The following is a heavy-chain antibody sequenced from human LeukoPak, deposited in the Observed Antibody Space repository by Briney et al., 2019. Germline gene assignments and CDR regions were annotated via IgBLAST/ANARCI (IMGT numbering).Heavy chain of an antibody. V-gene: IGHV3-21*01. CDR3: ARAYGDYGGYAFDI. CDR2: ISSSSGYI. Sequence: PGGSLRLSCAASGFTFTSYTMNWVRQAPGKGLEWVSSISSSSGYIYYADSVKGRFAISRDNTKNSLYLQMNTLRAEDAAVYYCARAYGDYGGYAFDIWGQGTMVTVSS. J-gene: IGHJ3*02. D-gene: IGHD4-17*01. CDR1: GFTFTSYT.